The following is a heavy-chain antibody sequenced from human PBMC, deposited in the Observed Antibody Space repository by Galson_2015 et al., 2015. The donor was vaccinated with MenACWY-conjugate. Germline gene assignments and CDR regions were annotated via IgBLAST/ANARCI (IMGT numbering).Heavy chain of an antibody. V-gene: IGHV3-7*01. Sequence: SLRLACAASGFTLGTYWMSWVRPAPGKGLEWVANIKQGGSEKYYVDSVKGRFAIYRDNAKSSLYLQMNSLRAEDTAVYYCARIAVAVTEHYFDYWGQGTLVTVSS. CDR1: GFTLGTYW. J-gene: IGHJ4*02. D-gene: IGHD6-13*01. CDR2: IKQGGSEK. CDR3: ARIAVAVTEHYFDY.